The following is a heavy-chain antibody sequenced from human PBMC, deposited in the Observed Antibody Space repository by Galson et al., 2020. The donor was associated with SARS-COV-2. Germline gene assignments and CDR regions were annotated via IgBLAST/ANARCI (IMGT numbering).Heavy chain of an antibody. J-gene: IGHJ2*01. CDR2: IIPIFGTA. CDR1: GGTFSSYA. V-gene: IGHV1-69*13. CDR3: ATGGYCSGGSCYRNWYFDL. Sequence: SVKVSCKASGGTFSSYAISWVRQAPGQGLEWMGGIIPIFGTANYAQKFQGRVTITADESTRTAYMELSSLRSEDTAVYYCATGGYCSGGSCYRNWYFDLWGRGTLVTVSS. D-gene: IGHD2-15*01.